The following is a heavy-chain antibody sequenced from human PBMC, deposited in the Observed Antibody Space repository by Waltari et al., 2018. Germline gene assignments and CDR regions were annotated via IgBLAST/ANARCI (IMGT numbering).Heavy chain of an antibody. Sequence: EVQLVESGGGLVQPGGSLRLSCAASGFTFSSYWMHWVRQAPGKGLVWVSRINSDGGRTSYAGSGKGRFTISRDNAKNTLYLQMNSLRAEDTAVYYCARDRQQLVTSSWFDPWGQGTLVTVSS. V-gene: IGHV3-74*01. D-gene: IGHD6-13*01. J-gene: IGHJ5*02. CDR3: ARDRQQLVTSSWFDP. CDR1: GFTFSSYW. CDR2: INSDGGRT.